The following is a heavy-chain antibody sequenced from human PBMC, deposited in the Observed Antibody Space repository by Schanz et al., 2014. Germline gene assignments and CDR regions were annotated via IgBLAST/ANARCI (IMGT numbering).Heavy chain of an antibody. J-gene: IGHJ6*02. CDR2: ISGSGETT. V-gene: IGHV3-23*04. CDR1: GFPFSNTW. CDR3: ARRITGTHHNPYYHGMDV. Sequence: VQLVESGGGLVKPGGSLRLSCAASGFPFSNTWMSWVRQAPGKGLEWVSAISGSGETTYYADSVKGRFTISRDNSKNALYLQMNSLRAEDTAVYYCARRITGTHHNPYYHGMDVWGQGTTVTVSS. D-gene: IGHD1-20*01.